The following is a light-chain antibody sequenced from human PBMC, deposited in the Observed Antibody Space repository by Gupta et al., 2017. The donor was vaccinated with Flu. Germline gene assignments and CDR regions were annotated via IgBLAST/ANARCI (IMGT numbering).Light chain of an antibody. CDR3: QQDHIYPWT. V-gene: IGKV1-5*03. CDR2: TTS. J-gene: IGKJ1*01. CDR1: QYFTNR. Sequence: PSTLSASVGDRVTITCRASQYFTNRLAWYQQKPGEAPKFLIYTTSSGESGVPSRFSGSGSGTEFTLTINSLQPDDFATYYCQQDHIYPWTFGQGTXVEIK.